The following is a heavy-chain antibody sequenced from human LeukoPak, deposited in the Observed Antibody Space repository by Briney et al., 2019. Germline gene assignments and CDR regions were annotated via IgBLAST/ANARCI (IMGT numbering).Heavy chain of an antibody. Sequence: SETLSLTCTVSGGSISSYYWSWIRQPPGKGLEWIGYIYYSGSTNYNPSLKSRVTISVDTSKNQFSLKLSSVTAADTAVYYCARDYYGSGSYSSWGQWGLDVWGQGTTVTVSS. D-gene: IGHD3-10*01. CDR3: ARDYYGSGSYSSWGQWGLDV. V-gene: IGHV4-59*01. CDR2: IYYSGST. J-gene: IGHJ6*02. CDR1: GGSISSYY.